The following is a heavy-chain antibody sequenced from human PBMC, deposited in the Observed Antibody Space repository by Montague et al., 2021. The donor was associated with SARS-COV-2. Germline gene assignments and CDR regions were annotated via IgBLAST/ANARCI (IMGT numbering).Heavy chain of an antibody. Sequence: SETLSLTCTVSGDSISSYYWSWIRQPAGKGLEWIGRIYTSGSTKYNPSLKSRVTMSVDTSKNQFSLKLSSVTAADTAVYYCARDHMTTMFMVYYYGMDVWGQGTRVTVSS. D-gene: IGHD5-24*01. J-gene: IGHJ6*02. CDR1: GDSISSYY. CDR3: ARDHMTTMFMVYYYGMDV. V-gene: IGHV4-4*07. CDR2: IYTSGST.